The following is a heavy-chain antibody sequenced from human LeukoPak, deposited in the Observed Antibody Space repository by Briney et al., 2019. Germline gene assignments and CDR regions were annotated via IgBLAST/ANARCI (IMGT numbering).Heavy chain of an antibody. CDR1: GGSISSSNW. J-gene: IGHJ5*02. D-gene: IGHD1-14*01. CDR3: ARHRGHHMYNWFDP. CDR2: IYHSGST. Sequence: PSGTLSLTCAVSGGSISSSNWWSWVRQPPGKGLEWIGEIYHSGSTNYNPSLKSRVTISVDKSKNQFSLKLSSVTAADTAVYYCARHRGHHMYNWFDPWGQGTLVTVSS. V-gene: IGHV4-4*02.